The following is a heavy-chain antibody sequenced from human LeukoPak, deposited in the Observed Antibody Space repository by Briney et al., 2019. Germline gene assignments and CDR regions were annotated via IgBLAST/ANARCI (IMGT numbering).Heavy chain of an antibody. CDR2: IRSDESDK. D-gene: IGHD4-17*01. Sequence: AGGSPRLSCAASGFIFSTYGMHWVRQAPGKGLEWVAFIRSDESDKSYAGSVMGRFTISRDNSKNTLYLQMNSLKTEDTAVYYCSTTVTARGQGTLVTVST. CDR1: GFIFSTYG. CDR3: STTVTA. J-gene: IGHJ4*02. V-gene: IGHV3-30*02.